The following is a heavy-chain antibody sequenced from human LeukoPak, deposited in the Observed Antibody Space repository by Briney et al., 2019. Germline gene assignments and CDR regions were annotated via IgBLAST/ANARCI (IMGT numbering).Heavy chain of an antibody. CDR2: ISGSGGST. D-gene: IGHD3-9*01. Sequence: GGSLRLSCAASGFTFSSYAMSWVRQAPGKGLEWVSAISGSGGSTYYADSVKGRFTISRDNSKNTLYLQMNSLRAEDTAVYYCAKDLMSGGRLAGFDYWGQGTLVTVSS. V-gene: IGHV3-23*01. CDR3: AKDLMSGGRLAGFDY. J-gene: IGHJ4*02. CDR1: GFTFSSYA.